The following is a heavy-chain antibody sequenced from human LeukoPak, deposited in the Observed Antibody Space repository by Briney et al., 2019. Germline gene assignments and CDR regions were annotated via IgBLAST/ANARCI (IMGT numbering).Heavy chain of an antibody. Sequence: AASVKVSCKASGYTFTSYSMHWVRQAPGQGLEWMGIINPSGASTSYAQKFQGRVTMTRDTSTSTVYMELSSLRSEDTAVYYCARCGSSWFYVYWGQGTLVTVSS. CDR2: INPSGAST. J-gene: IGHJ4*02. D-gene: IGHD6-13*01. CDR3: ARCGSSWFYVY. CDR1: GYTFTSYS. V-gene: IGHV1-46*01.